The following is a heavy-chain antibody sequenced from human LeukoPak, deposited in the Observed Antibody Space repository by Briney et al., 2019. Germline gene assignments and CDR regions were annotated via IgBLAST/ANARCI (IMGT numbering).Heavy chain of an antibody. CDR3: ARDSGYERSFDY. Sequence: GGSLRLSCAASGSTFSSYAMHWVRQAPGKGLEWVAVISYDGSNKYYADSVKGRFTISRDNSKNTLYLQMNSLRAEDTAVYYCARDSGYERSFDYWGQGTLVTVSS. CDR1: GSTFSSYA. CDR2: ISYDGSNK. V-gene: IGHV3-30*04. D-gene: IGHD5-12*01. J-gene: IGHJ4*02.